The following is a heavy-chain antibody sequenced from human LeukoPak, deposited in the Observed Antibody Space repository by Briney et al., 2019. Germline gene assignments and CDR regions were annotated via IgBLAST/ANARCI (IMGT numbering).Heavy chain of an antibody. Sequence: PSETLSLTCTVSGDSISSYYWSWIRQPPGKGLEWIGYMYHSGSTNYNPSLKSRVTISVDTSKNQFSLKLSSVTAADTAVYYCARRLYGDYYFDYWGQGTLVTVSS. CDR2: MYHSGST. J-gene: IGHJ4*02. CDR3: ARRLYGDYYFDY. CDR1: GDSISSYY. D-gene: IGHD4-17*01. V-gene: IGHV4-59*08.